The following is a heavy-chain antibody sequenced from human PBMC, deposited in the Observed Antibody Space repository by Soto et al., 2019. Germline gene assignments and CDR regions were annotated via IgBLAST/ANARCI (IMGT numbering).Heavy chain of an antibody. D-gene: IGHD3-10*01. V-gene: IGHV4-39*01. CDR3: ATFGWGMDV. Sequence: QLQLQESSPGLVKPSETLSLTCSVSGGSISSTHYFWGWIRRPPGKGLEYIGSVYSGGNSFNNPSLNSRVTISVDTSKNQCSLKLSSVTAADTAVYYCATFGWGMDVWGQGTTVTVSS. CDR1: GGSISSTHYF. CDR2: VYSGGNS. J-gene: IGHJ6*02.